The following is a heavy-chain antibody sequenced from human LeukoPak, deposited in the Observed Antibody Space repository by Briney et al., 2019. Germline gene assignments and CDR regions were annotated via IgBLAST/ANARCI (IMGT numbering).Heavy chain of an antibody. D-gene: IGHD4-17*01. Sequence: GGSLRLSCAASGFIFRNHWMSWVRQVPGRGLEWVAHIKQDGNEKHYVDSVEGRFTFSRDDSKNSLYLQMNSLRVDDSAVYYCARGPNYGDRVDYFDYWGQGTLVTVSS. V-gene: IGHV3-7*01. J-gene: IGHJ4*02. CDR1: GFIFRNHW. CDR3: ARGPNYGDRVDYFDY. CDR2: IKQDGNEK.